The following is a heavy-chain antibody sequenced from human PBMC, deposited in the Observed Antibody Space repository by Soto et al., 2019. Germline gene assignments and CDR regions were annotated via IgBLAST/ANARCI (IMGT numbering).Heavy chain of an antibody. Sequence: QVQLQESGPGLVKPSETLSLTCTVSGGSVSSENYYWNWIRQPPGKLLEWIGYMHYSGSTNYNPSLKSRVTISVDRSKNQFAMKLSSVTAADTAMYYCASWYSSTWSNFDYWGQGILVTVSS. CDR3: ASWYSSTWSNFDY. CDR1: GGSVSSENYY. J-gene: IGHJ4*02. D-gene: IGHD6-13*01. V-gene: IGHV4-61*01. CDR2: MHYSGST.